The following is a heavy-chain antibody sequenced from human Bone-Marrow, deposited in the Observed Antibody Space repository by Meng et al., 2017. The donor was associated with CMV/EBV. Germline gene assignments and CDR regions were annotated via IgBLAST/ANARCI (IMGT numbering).Heavy chain of an antibody. CDR1: GFTFSSYW. D-gene: IGHD2-2*03. J-gene: IGHJ3*02. V-gene: IGHV3-74*01. Sequence: GESLKISCAASGFTFSSYWMHWVRQAPGKGLVWVSRINSDGSSTSYADSVKGRFTISRDSAKNTLYLQMNSLRAEDTAVYYCARMGDLDIVVVPAAIDDAFDIWGRGTMVTVSS. CDR3: ARMGDLDIVVVPAAIDDAFDI. CDR2: INSDGSST.